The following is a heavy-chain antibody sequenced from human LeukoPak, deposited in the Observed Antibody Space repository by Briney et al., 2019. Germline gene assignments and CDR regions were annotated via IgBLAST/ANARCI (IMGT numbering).Heavy chain of an antibody. D-gene: IGHD6-13*01. Sequence: GGSLRLSCAASGFTFSSYAMHWVRQAPGKGVEGGAVISYDGSNKYYADSVKGGFTISRDNSKNTLYLQMNSLRAEDTAVYYCARPLLIAAAGTRFPDYWGQGTLVTVSS. CDR2: ISYDGSNK. V-gene: IGHV3-30*04. J-gene: IGHJ4*02. CDR1: GFTFSSYA. CDR3: ARPLLIAAAGTRFPDY.